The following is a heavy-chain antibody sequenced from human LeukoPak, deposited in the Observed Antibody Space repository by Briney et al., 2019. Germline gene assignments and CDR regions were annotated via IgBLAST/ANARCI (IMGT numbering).Heavy chain of an antibody. D-gene: IGHD6-19*01. CDR3: ARQLRGEAVAGHLQPFDY. J-gene: IGHJ4*02. CDR2: IYYSGST. V-gene: IGHV4-59*08. Sequence: NPSETLSLTCTVSGGSISSYYWNWIRQPPGKGLEWFGYIYYSGSTNYNPSLKSRVTISVDTSKNQFSLKLSSVTAADTAVYFCARQLRGEAVAGHLQPFDYWGQGTLVTVSS. CDR1: GGSISSYY.